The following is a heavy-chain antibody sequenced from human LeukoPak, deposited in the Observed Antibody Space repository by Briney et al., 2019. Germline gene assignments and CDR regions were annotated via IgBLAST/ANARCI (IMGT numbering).Heavy chain of an antibody. Sequence: GGSLRLSCAASGFTFSSYGMHWVRQAPGKGLEWVAVISYDGSNKYYADSVKGRFTISRDNAKNSLYLQMNSLRAEDTAVYYCARDLGLYYYDSSGHEDYWGQGTLVTVSS. D-gene: IGHD3-22*01. CDR3: ARDLGLYYYDSSGHEDY. J-gene: IGHJ4*02. V-gene: IGHV3-30*03. CDR2: ISYDGSNK. CDR1: GFTFSSYG.